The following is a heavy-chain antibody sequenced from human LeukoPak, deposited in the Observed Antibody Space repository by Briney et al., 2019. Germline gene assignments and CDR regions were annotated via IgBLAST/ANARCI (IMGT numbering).Heavy chain of an antibody. CDR2: ISGSGDIT. V-gene: IGHV3-23*01. J-gene: IGHJ3*02. Sequence: GGSLRLSCAASGFTLSNYAMNWVRQAPGKGLEWVSTISGSGDITHYADSVQGRFTISRDNSKNTLYLQMNSLRAEDTAVYYCARDSLRSYGRNGAFDIWGQGTMVTVSS. CDR3: ARDSLRSYGRNGAFDI. CDR1: GFTLSNYA. D-gene: IGHD5-18*01.